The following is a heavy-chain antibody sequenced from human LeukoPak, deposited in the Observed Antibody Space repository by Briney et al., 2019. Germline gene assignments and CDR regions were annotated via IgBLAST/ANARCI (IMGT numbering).Heavy chain of an antibody. CDR1: GYSFNSHH. Sequence: RASVKVSCKTSGYSFNSHHVHWVRQAPGQGLEWMGVKFSHDGTTSYTQNFQGRLTMTRDTSTSTVYMELSSLRSEDTAVYYCARDSGNFHYGMDVWGQGTTVIVSS. D-gene: IGHD3-10*01. CDR2: KFSHDGTT. V-gene: IGHV1-46*02. J-gene: IGHJ6*02. CDR3: ARDSGNFHYGMDV.